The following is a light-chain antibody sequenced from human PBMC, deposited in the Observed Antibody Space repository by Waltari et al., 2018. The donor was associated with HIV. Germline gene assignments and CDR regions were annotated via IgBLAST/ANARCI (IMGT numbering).Light chain of an antibody. V-gene: IGLV1-47*01. Sequence: QSILTQPPSTSGTPGQRVTISCSGSGSNIGSNSVSWYHLLLGTAPKLLIYRNNQRPSGAPDLFSGSKSSTSASLAIGGLRSEDEADYYCAAWEDSLSGPVFGGGTKLTVL. CDR1: GSNIGSNS. CDR2: RNN. CDR3: AAWEDSLSGPV. J-gene: IGLJ3*02.